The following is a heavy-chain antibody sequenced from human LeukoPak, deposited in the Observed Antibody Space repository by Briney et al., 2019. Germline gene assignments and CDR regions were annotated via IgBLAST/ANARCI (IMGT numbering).Heavy chain of an antibody. J-gene: IGHJ4*02. D-gene: IGHD6-19*01. CDR1: GFTFSSYT. Sequence: PGGSLRLSCAASGFTFSSYTMNWVRQAPGKGLEWVSSISSSGNYIYQADSLKGRFTISRDNAKNSLYLQMNSLRAEDRAVYYCARGGAGYYFDHWGQGTLSPSPQ. CDR2: ISSSGNYI. V-gene: IGHV3-21*01. CDR3: ARGGAGYYFDH.